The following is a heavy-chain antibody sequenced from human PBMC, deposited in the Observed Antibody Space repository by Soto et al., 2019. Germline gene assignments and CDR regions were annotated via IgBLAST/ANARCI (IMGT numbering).Heavy chain of an antibody. CDR3: AREPGVSSGWYVDY. D-gene: IGHD6-19*01. CDR1: GFTFSRCD. Sequence: GGSLRLSCATSGFTFSRCDMNWVRQAPGKGLEWVSFISSSASYMYYADSVKGRFTISRDNSKKSLYLQMNSLRAEDTAVYYCAREPGVSSGWYVDYWGQGTLVTVSS. V-gene: IGHV3-21*01. CDR2: ISSSASYM. J-gene: IGHJ4*02.